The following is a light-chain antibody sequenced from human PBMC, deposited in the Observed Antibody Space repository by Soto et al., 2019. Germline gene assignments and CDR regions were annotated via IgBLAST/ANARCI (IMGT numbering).Light chain of an antibody. CDR2: GAS. CDR3: LQDFNYPRT. CDR1: QSISSY. Sequence: IQMTQSPSSLSASVGDRVTITCRASQSISSYLNWYQQKPGKAPQLLIYGASTLQSGVPSRFSGTGSGIDFTLTISSLQPEDFATYYCLQDFNYPRTFGPGTKVDIK. V-gene: IGKV1-6*01. J-gene: IGKJ3*01.